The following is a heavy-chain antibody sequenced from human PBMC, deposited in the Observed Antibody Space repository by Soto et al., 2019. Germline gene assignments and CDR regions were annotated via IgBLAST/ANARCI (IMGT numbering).Heavy chain of an antibody. CDR3: AREPIAAAGLNWFDP. D-gene: IGHD6-13*01. J-gene: IGHJ5*02. CDR2: IWYDGSNK. V-gene: IGHV3-33*01. Sequence: GGSLRLSCAASGFTFSSYGMHWVRQAPGKGLEWVAVIWYDGSNKYYADSVKGRLTISRDNSKNTLYLQMNSLRAEDTAVYYCAREPIAAAGLNWFDPWGQGTLVTVSS. CDR1: GFTFSSYG.